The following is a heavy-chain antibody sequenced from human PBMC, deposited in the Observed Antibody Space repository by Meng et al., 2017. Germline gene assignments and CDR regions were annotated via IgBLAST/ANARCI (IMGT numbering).Heavy chain of an antibody. V-gene: IGHV4-4*07. D-gene: IGHD5-18*01. CDR3: ARDLQLWSNIYYYYYYGMDV. J-gene: IGHJ6*02. CDR1: GGSISSYY. Sequence: SETLSLTCTVSGGSISSYYWSWIRQPAGKGLEWIGRIYTSGSTNYNLSLKSRVTMSVDTSKNQFSLKLSSVTAADTAVYYCARDLQLWSNIYYYYYYGMDVWGQGTTVTVSS. CDR2: IYTSGST.